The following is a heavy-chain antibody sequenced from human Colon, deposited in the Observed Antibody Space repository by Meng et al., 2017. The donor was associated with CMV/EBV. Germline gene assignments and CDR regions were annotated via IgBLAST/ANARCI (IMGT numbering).Heavy chain of an antibody. Sequence: QVQQQQWGGGVWSSSAPCSVTCAMSGWSFNAYHWTWLPHSPGQGLEWIGELNHSGSTNYNPSLKSRVTISIDTSKRHFSLRLTSVTAADTAVYYCARGRNGWLLPLDSWGQGTLVTVSS. CDR3: ARGRNGWLLPLDS. V-gene: IGHV4-34*01. J-gene: IGHJ4*02. CDR1: GWSFNAYH. D-gene: IGHD3-3*01. CDR2: LNHSGST.